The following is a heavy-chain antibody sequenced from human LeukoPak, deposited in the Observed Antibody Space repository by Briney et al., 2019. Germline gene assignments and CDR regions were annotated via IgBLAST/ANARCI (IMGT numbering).Heavy chain of an antibody. Sequence: GGSLRLSCAASGFTFDDYAMHWVRQAPGKSLEWVSGISWNSGSIGYADSVKGRFTISRDNAKNSLYLQMNSLRAEDTALYYCAKSDLWFGELLGYWGQGTLVTVSS. V-gene: IGHV3-9*01. D-gene: IGHD3-10*01. J-gene: IGHJ4*02. CDR1: GFTFDDYA. CDR3: AKSDLWFGELLGY. CDR2: ISWNSGSI.